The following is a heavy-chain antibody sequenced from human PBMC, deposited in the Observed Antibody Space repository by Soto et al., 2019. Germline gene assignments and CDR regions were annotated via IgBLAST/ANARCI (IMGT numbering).Heavy chain of an antibody. D-gene: IGHD3-3*01. V-gene: IGHV4-31*03. Sequence: QVQLQESGAGQVKPAQTLSLTCTVSGGSVIRGGYYWSWIRQHPGKGMEWIGYIYYSGSTYYNPSLKSRVTISVDTSTNQFSLKMSSVPAAVTTVYYCARETLGVFGVPCHYYFDHWGQGTLVTVSS. J-gene: IGHJ4*02. CDR2: IYYSGST. CDR3: ARETLGVFGVPCHYYFDH. CDR1: GGSVIRGGYY.